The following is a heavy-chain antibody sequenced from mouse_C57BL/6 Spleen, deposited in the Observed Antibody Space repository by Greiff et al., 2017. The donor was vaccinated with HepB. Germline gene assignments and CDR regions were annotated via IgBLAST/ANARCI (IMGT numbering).Heavy chain of an antibody. CDR1: GHTFTSYG. V-gene: IGHV1-81*01. D-gene: IGHD3-2*02. J-gene: IGHJ3*01. CDR2: IYPRSGNT. Sequence: QVQLKQSGAELARPGASVKLSCKASGHTFTSYGISWVKQRTGQGLEWIGEIYPRSGNTYYNEKFKGKATLTADKSSSTAYMELRSLTSEDSAVYFCAAQATLAYWGQGTLVTVSA. CDR3: AAQATLAY.